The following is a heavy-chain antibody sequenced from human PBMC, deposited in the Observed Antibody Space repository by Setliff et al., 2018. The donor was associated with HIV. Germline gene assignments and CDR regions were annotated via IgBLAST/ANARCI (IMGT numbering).Heavy chain of an antibody. V-gene: IGHV1-46*01. CDR1: GYTFTSYY. CDR2: INPGGGST. D-gene: IGHD3-16*01. CDR3: ARGWGGRDPYYYGMDV. Sequence: ASVKVSCKASGYTFTSYYMHWVRQAPGQGLEWMGVINPGGGSTTYAQKFQGRVTMTRDTSTSTVYMELSSLRSQDTAMYYCARGWGGRDPYYYGMDVWGQGTTVTVSS. J-gene: IGHJ6*02.